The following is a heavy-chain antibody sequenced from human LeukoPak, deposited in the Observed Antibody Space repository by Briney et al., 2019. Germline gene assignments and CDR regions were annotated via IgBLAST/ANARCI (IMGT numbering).Heavy chain of an antibody. V-gene: IGHV1-2*06. J-gene: IGHJ3*02. CDR2: INPNSGGT. CDR1: GYTFTGYY. CDR3: ARDSPIVVVVAATDAFDI. Sequence: ASVKVSCKASGYTFTGYYMHWVRQAPGQGLEWMGRINPNSGGTNYAQKFQGRVTMTRDTSISTAYMELSRLRSGDTAVYYCARDSPIVVVVAATDAFDIWGQGTMVTVSS. D-gene: IGHD2-15*01.